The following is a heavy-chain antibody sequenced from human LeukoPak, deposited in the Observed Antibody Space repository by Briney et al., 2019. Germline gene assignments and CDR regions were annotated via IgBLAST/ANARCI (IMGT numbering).Heavy chain of an antibody. D-gene: IGHD4-17*01. CDR3: GGVLYGANYYYYMDV. Sequence: GGSLSLSCAASGFPFRSYSMNWVRQAPGKGLEWVSSISSSSSYIYYADSVKGRFTISRDNAKNSLCLQMNSLRAEDTAVYYCGGVLYGANYYYYMDVWGKGTTVTVSS. CDR2: ISSSSSYI. CDR1: GFPFRSYS. J-gene: IGHJ6*03. V-gene: IGHV3-21*01.